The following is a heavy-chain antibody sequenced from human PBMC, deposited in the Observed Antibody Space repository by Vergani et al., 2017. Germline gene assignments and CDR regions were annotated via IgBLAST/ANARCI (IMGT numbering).Heavy chain of an antibody. J-gene: IGHJ6*02. CDR3: ARSRRYSGYDYYYYYGMDV. D-gene: IGHD5-12*01. CDR2: IIPILGIA. Sequence: QVQLVQSGAEVKKPGSSVKVSCKASGGTFSSYTISWVRQAPGQGLEWMGRIIPILGIANYAQKFQGRVTITADKSTSTAYMELSSLRSEDTAVYYCARSRRYSGYDYYYYYGMDVWGQGTTVTVSS. CDR1: GGTFSSYT. V-gene: IGHV1-69*02.